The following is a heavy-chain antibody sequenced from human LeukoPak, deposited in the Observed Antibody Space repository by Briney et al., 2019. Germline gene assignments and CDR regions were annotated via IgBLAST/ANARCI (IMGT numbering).Heavy chain of an antibody. CDR3: AKDHGNYDFDY. D-gene: IGHD1-7*01. CDR2: IWYDGSNK. Sequence: GGSLRLSCAASGFTFSSYGMHWVRQAPGKGLEWVAVIWYDGSNKYYADSVKGRFTISRDNSKNTLYLQMNSLRAEDTAVYYCAKDHGNYDFDYWGQGTLVTVSS. CDR1: GFTFSSYG. V-gene: IGHV3-33*06. J-gene: IGHJ4*02.